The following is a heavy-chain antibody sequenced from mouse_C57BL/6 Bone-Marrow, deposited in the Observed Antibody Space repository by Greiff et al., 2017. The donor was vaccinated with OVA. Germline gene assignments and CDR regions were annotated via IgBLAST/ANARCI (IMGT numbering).Heavy chain of an antibody. CDR2: ISNGGGST. J-gene: IGHJ3*01. V-gene: IGHV5-12*01. CDR3: ARRDDDWFAY. D-gene: IGHD2-14*01. Sequence: EVQVVESGGGLVQPGGSLKLSCAASGFTFSDYYMYWVRQTPEKRLEWVAYISNGGGSTYYPDTVKGRFTISRDNAKNTLYLQMSRLKSEDTAMYYCARRDDDWFAYWGQGTLVTVSA. CDR1: GFTFSDYY.